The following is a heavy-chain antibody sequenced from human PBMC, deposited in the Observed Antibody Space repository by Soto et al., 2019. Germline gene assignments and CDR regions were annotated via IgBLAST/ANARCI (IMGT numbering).Heavy chain of an antibody. J-gene: IGHJ4*02. Sequence: SETLSLTCTVSGGSISSSSYYWSWIRQPPGKGLEWIGYIYYSGSTNYNPSLKSRVTISVDTSKNQFSLKLSSVTAADTAVYYCARVLATVTSFDYWGQGTLVTVSS. V-gene: IGHV4-61*01. CDR2: IYYSGST. CDR1: GGSISSSSYY. CDR3: ARVLATVTSFDY. D-gene: IGHD4-17*01.